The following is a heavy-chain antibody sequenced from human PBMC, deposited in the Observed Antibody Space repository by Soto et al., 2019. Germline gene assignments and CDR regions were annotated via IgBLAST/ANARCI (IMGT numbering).Heavy chain of an antibody. J-gene: IGHJ4*02. CDR1: GFTFSTYA. D-gene: IGHD4-17*01. CDR2: ISGSGGST. CDR3: AKSNYGGNSY. Sequence: LLESGGGLVQPGGSLRLSCAASGFTFSTYAMSWVRQAPGKGLECVSAISGSGGSTYYADSVKGRFTISRDNSKNTLYLQMYSLRAEDTAVYYCAKSNYGGNSYWGQGTLVTVSS. V-gene: IGHV3-23*01.